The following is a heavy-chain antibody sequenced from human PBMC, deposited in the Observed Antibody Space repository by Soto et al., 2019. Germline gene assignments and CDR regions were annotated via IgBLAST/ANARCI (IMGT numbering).Heavy chain of an antibody. CDR2: IFYSGST. CDR1: GGSISSSSYY. V-gene: IGHV4-39*01. Sequence: PSETLSLTCTVSGGSISSSSYYWGWIRQPPGKGLEWIGSIFYSGSTYYNPSLKSRVTISVDTSKNQFSLKLSSVTAADTAVYYCAKYIWFGDSSYATDVWGQGTTVTVSS. CDR3: AKYIWFGDSSYATDV. J-gene: IGHJ6*02. D-gene: IGHD3-10*01.